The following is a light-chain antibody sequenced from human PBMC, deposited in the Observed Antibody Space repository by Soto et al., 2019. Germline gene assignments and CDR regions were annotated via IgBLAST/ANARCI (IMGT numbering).Light chain of an antibody. CDR2: GAS. Sequence: EFVLTQSPGTLSLSPGERATLSCRASQSVSGSYLAWYQQKPGQAPRLVIYGASIRATDIPDRFSGSGSGTDFNLTISRLEPEDFALYYCQQYGSSPPYTFGQGTKLEIK. CDR1: QSVSGSY. CDR3: QQYGSSPPYT. V-gene: IGKV3-20*01. J-gene: IGKJ2*01.